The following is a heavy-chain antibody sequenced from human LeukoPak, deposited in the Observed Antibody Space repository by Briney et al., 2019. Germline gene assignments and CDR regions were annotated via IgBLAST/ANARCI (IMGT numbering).Heavy chain of an antibody. Sequence: ASVKVSCKVSGYTLTELSMHWARQAPGKGLEWMGGFDPDDGETIYAQKFQGRVTMTEDTSTDTAYMELSSLRSEDTAVYYCATDPQWELGESAFDIWGQGTMVTVSS. CDR3: ATDPQWELGESAFDI. CDR2: FDPDDGET. J-gene: IGHJ3*02. CDR1: GYTLTELS. D-gene: IGHD1-26*01. V-gene: IGHV1-24*01.